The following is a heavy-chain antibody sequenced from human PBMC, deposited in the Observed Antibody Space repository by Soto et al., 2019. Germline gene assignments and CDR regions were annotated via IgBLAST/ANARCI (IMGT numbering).Heavy chain of an antibody. V-gene: IGHV4-39*01. CDR2: IYYSGST. Sequence: LPETLSLTCTVSGGSISSSNYYWGWIRQPPGKGLEWIGSIYYSGSTYYNPSLKSRVTISVDTSKNQFSLKLNSVTAADTAVYFCARNYDRNGYYYPYCFDYWGQGTLVTVSS. J-gene: IGHJ4*02. D-gene: IGHD3-22*01. CDR3: ARNYDRNGYYYPYCFDY. CDR1: GGSISSSNYY.